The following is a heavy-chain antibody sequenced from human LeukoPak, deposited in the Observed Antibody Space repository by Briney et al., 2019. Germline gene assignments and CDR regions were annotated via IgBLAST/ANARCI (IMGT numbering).Heavy chain of an antibody. Sequence: ASVKVSCKASGYTFTSCGISWVRQAPGQGLEWMGWISAYNGNTNYAQKLQGRVTMTTDTSTSTAYMELRSLRSDDTAVYYCARVGTGDGYNYADYYGMDVWGQGTTVTVSS. CDR3: ARVGTGDGYNYADYYGMDV. CDR2: ISAYNGNT. D-gene: IGHD5-24*01. CDR1: GYTFTSCG. J-gene: IGHJ6*02. V-gene: IGHV1-18*01.